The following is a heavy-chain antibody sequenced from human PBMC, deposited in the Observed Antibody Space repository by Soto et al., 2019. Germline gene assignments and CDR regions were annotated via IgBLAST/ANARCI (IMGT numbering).Heavy chain of an antibody. CDR3: AADWAYSSSWYPYYYYGMDV. J-gene: IGHJ6*02. D-gene: IGHD6-13*01. Sequence: ASVKVSCKVSGYTLTELSMHWVRQAPGKGLEWIGWIVVGSGNTNYAQKFQERVTITRDMSTSTAYMELSSLRSEDTAVYYCAADWAYSSSWYPYYYYGMDVWGQGTTVTVSS. CDR1: GYTLTELS. CDR2: IVVGSGNT. V-gene: IGHV1-58*02.